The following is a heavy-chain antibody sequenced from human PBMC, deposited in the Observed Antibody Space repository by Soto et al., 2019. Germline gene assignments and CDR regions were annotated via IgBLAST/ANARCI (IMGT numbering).Heavy chain of an antibody. D-gene: IGHD3-16*01. CDR3: TTLSWGLWRYYYYYYGMDV. J-gene: IGHJ6*02. V-gene: IGHV3-15*07. Sequence: EVQLVESGGGLVKPGGSLRLSCAASGFTFSNAWMNWVRQAPGKGLEWVGRIKSKTDGGTTDYAALRKGRFNISRDDSKNTLYLQMNSLKTEDTAVYYCTTLSWGLWRYYYYYYGMDVWGQGTTVTVSS. CDR2: IKSKTDGGTT. CDR1: GFTFSNAW.